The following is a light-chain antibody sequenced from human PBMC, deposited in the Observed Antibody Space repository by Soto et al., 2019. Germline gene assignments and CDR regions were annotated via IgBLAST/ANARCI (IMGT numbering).Light chain of an antibody. CDR2: WAS. CDR3: QQYHCTPPRWT. Sequence: DIVMTQSPDSLTVSLGERATISCRSSRTVLSVSDNQYYLTWYQHKPRQPPKLLIYWASTRQSGVPDRFIGIGSGTHFTLTITSLQAEDVAVYYCQQYHCTPPRWTFGQGTKVEIK. V-gene: IGKV4-1*01. J-gene: IGKJ1*01. CDR1: RTVLSVSDNQYY.